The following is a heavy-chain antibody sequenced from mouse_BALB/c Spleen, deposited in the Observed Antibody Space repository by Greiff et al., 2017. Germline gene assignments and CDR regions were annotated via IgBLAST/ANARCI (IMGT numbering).Heavy chain of an antibody. J-gene: IGHJ1*01. D-gene: IGHD2-3*01. CDR1: GFNIKDTY. CDR2: IDPANGNT. V-gene: IGHV14-3*02. CDR3: ARHYDGYYGGYFDV. Sequence: EVQLQQSGAELVKPGASVKLSCTASGFNIKDTYMHWVKQRPEQGLEWIGRIDPANGNTKYDPKFQGKATITADTSSNTAYLQLSSLTSEDTAVYYCARHYDGYYGGYFDVWGAGTTVTVSS.